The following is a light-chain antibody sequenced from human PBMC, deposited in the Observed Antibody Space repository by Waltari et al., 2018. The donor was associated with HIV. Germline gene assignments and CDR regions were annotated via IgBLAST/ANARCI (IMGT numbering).Light chain of an antibody. V-gene: IGLV2-14*01. CDR1: SSDVGGYNF. CDR3: SSYTTTSNVEL. Sequence: QSALTQPASVSGSPGQSITISCAGSSSDVGGYNFVSWSPQHPGKAPTLMVYEVSNRTAGVSTRFSVSKSGNTASLTISGLQADDEAVYYCSSYTTTSNVELFGGGTKLTVL. CDR2: EVS. J-gene: IGLJ2*01.